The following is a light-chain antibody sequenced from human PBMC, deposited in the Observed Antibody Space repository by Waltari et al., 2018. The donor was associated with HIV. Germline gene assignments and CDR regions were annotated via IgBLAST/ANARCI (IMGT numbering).Light chain of an antibody. V-gene: IGKV3-20*01. CDR3: QQYGSSPPT. CDR1: QRVSNIY. CDR2: DAS. Sequence: EIVLTQSPGTLSSSPGERAPLSCTASQRVSNIYLAWYQQKPGQAPRLLIYDASNRATGIPDRFSGSGSGTYFTLTINRLEPEDFAVYYCQQYGSSPPTFGRGTTVDMK. J-gene: IGKJ1*01.